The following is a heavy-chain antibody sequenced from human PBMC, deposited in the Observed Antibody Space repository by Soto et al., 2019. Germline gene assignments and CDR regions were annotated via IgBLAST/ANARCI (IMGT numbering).Heavy chain of an antibody. D-gene: IGHD2-8*01. CDR1: GGTFSSYS. Sequence: QVQLVQSGAEVKKPGSSVKVSCKASGGTFSSYSINWVRQAPGQGLEWMGEIIPIFGTANYAQKFQGRVTITADESTSTAYMELSSLRSEDTAVYYGSSDGVRHSGGIDYWGQGTLVTVSS. CDR3: SSDGVRHSGGIDY. V-gene: IGHV1-69*01. CDR2: IIPIFGTA. J-gene: IGHJ4*02.